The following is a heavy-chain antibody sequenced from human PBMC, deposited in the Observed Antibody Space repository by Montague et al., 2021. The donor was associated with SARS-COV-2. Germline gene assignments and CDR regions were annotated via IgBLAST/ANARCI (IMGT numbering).Heavy chain of an antibody. V-gene: IGHV3-66*01. CDR3: VTGVFSDWYVGFES. CDR2: VDTGGRT. J-gene: IGHJ4*02. Sequence: SLRLSCAASGFTVGSNFMSWVRQAPGKGLEWVSFVDTGGRTNHADSVKGRFTISRDNSQNTLSLQMNSLRVEDTAVYYCVTGVFSDWYVGFESWGQGTRVTVSS. CDR1: GFTVGSNF. D-gene: IGHD3-9*01.